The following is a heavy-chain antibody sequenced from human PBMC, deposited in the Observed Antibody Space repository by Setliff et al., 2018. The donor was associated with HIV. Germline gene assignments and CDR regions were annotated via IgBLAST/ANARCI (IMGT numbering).Heavy chain of an antibody. CDR3: ARGSHGTSWTDY. J-gene: IGHJ4*02. V-gene: IGHV4-39*07. Sequence: PSETLSLTCTVSGGSINSSTYYWGWIRQTPGKGLEWIGSIYYSGTTYYNPSLKSRVTMSVDTSTSRLSLKVHSVTAADTAMYYCARGSHGTSWTDYWGQGTLVTVSS. CDR2: IYYSGTT. CDR1: GGSINSSTYY. D-gene: IGHD6-13*01.